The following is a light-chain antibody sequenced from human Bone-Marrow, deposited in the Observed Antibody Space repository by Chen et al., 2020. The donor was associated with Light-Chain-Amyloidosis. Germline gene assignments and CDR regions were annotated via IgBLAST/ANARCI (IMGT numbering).Light chain of an antibody. J-gene: IGKJ3*01. CDR2: DAS. CDR3: QQYDSRPFT. V-gene: IGKV1-33*01. Sequence: DIQMTQSPSSLSASVGDRVTITCRASHDITNYLDWYQQKPGNAPKLLIYDASNVETGVPSRFSGSGSGTDCTFTISRLQPEDIATYYCQQYDSRPFTFGPGTKVDIK. CDR1: HDITNY.